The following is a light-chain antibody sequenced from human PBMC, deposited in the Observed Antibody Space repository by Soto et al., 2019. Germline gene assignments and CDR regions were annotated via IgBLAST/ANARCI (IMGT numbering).Light chain of an antibody. CDR1: ESVHSN. V-gene: IGKV3-15*01. CDR2: YAS. Sequence: EMVMTQSPATLSVSPGERVTLSCRASESVHSNLAWYQQKPGQGPSLLIYYASTRVTGVPDRFSGIGSGTEFALPISSMQSEDFGGYYRHHDSRWSPTVGPGTKVEI. J-gene: IGKJ3*01. CDR3: HHDSRWSPT.